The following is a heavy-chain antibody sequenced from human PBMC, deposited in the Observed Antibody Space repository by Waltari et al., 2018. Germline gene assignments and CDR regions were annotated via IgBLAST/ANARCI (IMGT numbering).Heavy chain of an antibody. V-gene: IGHV1-69*14. Sequence: QVQLVQSGAEVKKPGSSVKVSCKASGGTFSSYAISWVRQAPGQGLEWMGRIIPIFCTANDAQNFQGRVTITADKSTSTAYMELSSRRSEDTSVYYCARAQSGGYPDYWGQGTLVTVSS. J-gene: IGHJ4*02. CDR1: GGTFSSYA. CDR2: IIPIFCTA. CDR3: ARAQSGGYPDY. D-gene: IGHD3-22*01.